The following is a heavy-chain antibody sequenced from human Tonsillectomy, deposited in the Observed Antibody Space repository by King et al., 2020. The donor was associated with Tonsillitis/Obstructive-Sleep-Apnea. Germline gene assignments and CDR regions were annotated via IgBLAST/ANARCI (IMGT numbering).Heavy chain of an antibody. CDR1: GYTFKSYG. Sequence: QLVQSGAEVKKPGASVKVSCQASGYTFKSYGIIWVRQAPGQGLEWMGWISDFSGDTKYAQKFQGRVTMTTDTSTSTAYMELRSLRSDDTAVYYCARARGVAGKFWFDPWGQGTLVTVSS. V-gene: IGHV1-18*01. CDR2: ISDFSGDT. J-gene: IGHJ5*02. D-gene: IGHD6-19*01. CDR3: ARARGVAGKFWFDP.